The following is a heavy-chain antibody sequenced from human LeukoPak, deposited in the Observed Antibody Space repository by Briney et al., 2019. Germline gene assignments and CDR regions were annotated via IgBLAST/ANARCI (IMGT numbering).Heavy chain of an antibody. CDR3: AKNYYYASGSYSYFDY. CDR2: IYPGDSDT. D-gene: IGHD3-10*01. CDR1: GYSFNNYW. Sequence: GESLKISCKGSGYSFNNYWIGWVRQMPGKGLEWMGIIYPGDSDTRYSPSFQGQVTISADKSISTAYLQWSSLKASDTAMYYCAKNYYYASGSYSYFDYWGPGTLVTVSS. J-gene: IGHJ4*02. V-gene: IGHV5-51*01.